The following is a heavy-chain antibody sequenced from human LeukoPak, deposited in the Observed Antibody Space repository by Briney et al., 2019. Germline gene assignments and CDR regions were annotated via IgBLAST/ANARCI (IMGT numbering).Heavy chain of an antibody. CDR2: IRYDGSNK. D-gene: IGHD3-22*01. Sequence: PGGSLRLSCAASGFTFSSYGMHWVRQAPGKGLEWVAFIRYDGSNKYYADSVKGRFTISRDNSKNTLYLQMNSLRAEDTAVYYCAKDSGYDRESYFDYWGQGTLVTVSS. CDR1: GFTFSSYG. J-gene: IGHJ4*02. CDR3: AKDSGYDRESYFDY. V-gene: IGHV3-30*02.